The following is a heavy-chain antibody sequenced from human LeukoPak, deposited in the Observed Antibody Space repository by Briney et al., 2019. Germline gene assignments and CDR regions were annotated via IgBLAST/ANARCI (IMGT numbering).Heavy chain of an antibody. CDR3: ARGDSIIVGATNWYFDL. D-gene: IGHD1-26*01. CDR2: INPNSGGT. CDR1: GYTFTGYY. V-gene: IGHV1-2*02. J-gene: IGHJ2*01. Sequence: ASVKVSCKASGYTFTGYYMHWVRQAPGQGLEWMGWINPNSGGTNYAQKFQGRVTMTRDTSISTAYMELSRLRSDDTAVYYCARGDSIIVGATNWYFDLWGRGTLVTVSS.